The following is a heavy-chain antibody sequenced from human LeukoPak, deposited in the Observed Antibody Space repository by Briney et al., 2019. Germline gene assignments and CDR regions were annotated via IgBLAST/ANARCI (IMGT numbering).Heavy chain of an antibody. D-gene: IGHD5-18*01. CDR2: INHSGST. Sequence: SETLSLTCAVSGGSISSSNWWSWVRQPPGKGLEWIGEINHSGSTNYNPSLKSRVTISVDTSKNQFSLKLSSVTAADTAVYYCARGYSYGLWGQGTLVTVSS. J-gene: IGHJ4*02. V-gene: IGHV4-4*02. CDR1: GGSISSSNW. CDR3: ARGYSYGL.